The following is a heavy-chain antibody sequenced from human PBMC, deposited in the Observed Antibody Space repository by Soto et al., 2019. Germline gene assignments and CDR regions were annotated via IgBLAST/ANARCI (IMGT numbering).Heavy chain of an antibody. CDR3: ARLDKFTSGWS. CDR2: ISHDGTTE. Sequence: QVHLVESGGGVVQPGRSLRLSCAASGFTFSSYAMHWVRRAPGKGLEWVAAISHDGTTEYYADSVKGRFTVSRDNSKNNVYLQMDSLRPEDTALFYCARLDKFTSGWSWGQGTLVSVS. D-gene: IGHD6-19*01. V-gene: IGHV3-30-3*01. CDR1: GFTFSSYA. J-gene: IGHJ4*02.